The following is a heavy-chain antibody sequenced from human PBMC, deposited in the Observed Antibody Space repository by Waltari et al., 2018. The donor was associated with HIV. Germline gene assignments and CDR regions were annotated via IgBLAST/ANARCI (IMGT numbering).Heavy chain of an antibody. D-gene: IGHD2-8*01. V-gene: IGHV1-8*01. CDR1: GYSFTRYD. CDR3: ARSGV. Sequence: QVQLVQSGAEVKNSGASVKVSCKASGYSFTRYDIHWVRQASGQGFEWMGWLDPASGNTGSAEKFQGRITMTRDTSINTAVMELSGLRSDDTAVYYCARSGVWGQGTLVTVSS. J-gene: IGHJ4*02. CDR2: LDPASGNT.